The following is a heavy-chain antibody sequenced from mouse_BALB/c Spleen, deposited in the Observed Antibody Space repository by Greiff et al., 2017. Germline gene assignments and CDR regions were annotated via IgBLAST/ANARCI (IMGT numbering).Heavy chain of an antibody. D-gene: IGHD2-12*01. CDR3: ASSYDRMDY. V-gene: IGHV1-54*03. CDR2: INPGSGGT. Sequence: QVQLQQSGAELVRPGTSVKVSCKASGYAFTNYLIEWVKQRPGQGLEWIGVINPGSGGTNYNEKFKGKATLTADKSSSTAYMQLSSLTSDDSAVYFCASSYDRMDYWGQGTSVTVSS. CDR1: GYAFTNYL. J-gene: IGHJ4*01.